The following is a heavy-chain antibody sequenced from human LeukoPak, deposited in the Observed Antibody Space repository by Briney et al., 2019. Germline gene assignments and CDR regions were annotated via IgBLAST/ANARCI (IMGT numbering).Heavy chain of an antibody. Sequence: GGSLRLSCAASGFTFSDYSMNWVRQAPGKGLEWVSYISSSSSTIYYADFVKGRFTISRDNVKKSLYLQMNSLRDEDTAAYYCATDPNYSDSSAYWGQGALATVSS. CDR3: ATDPNYSDSSAY. CDR2: ISSSSSTI. CDR1: GFTFSDYS. V-gene: IGHV3-48*02. J-gene: IGHJ4*02. D-gene: IGHD3-22*01.